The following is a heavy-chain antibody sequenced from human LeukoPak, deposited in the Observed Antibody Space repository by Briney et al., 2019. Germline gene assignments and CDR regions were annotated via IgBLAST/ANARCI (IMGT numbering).Heavy chain of an antibody. J-gene: IGHJ4*02. D-gene: IGHD6-13*01. V-gene: IGHV3-48*01. Sequence: GGSLRLSCAASEFTFSSYSMNWVRQAPGKGLEWVSYITNSGNSKSYADSVKGRFTISRDNTKNSLYLQMNGLRAEDTAVYYCARGILGAASAFDYWGQGTLVTVSS. CDR1: EFTFSSYS. CDR2: ITNSGNSK. CDR3: ARGILGAASAFDY.